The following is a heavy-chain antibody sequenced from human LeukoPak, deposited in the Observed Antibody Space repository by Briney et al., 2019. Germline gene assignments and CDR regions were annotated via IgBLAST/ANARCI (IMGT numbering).Heavy chain of an antibody. CDR2: IISGTYI. V-gene: IGHV3-21*01. J-gene: IGHJ4*02. Sequence: GESLRLSCAASGFTFSTYSMNWVRQAPGKGLEWVSSIISGTYIYYADSVKGRFTISRDNAKNSLYLQMNSLRAEDTAVYYCARDFAQTGDYHHFDHWGQGTPVTVSS. D-gene: IGHD7-27*01. CDR1: GFTFSTYS. CDR3: ARDFAQTGDYHHFDH.